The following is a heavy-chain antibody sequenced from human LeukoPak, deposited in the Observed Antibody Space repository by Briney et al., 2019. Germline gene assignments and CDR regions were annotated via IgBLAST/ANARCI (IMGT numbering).Heavy chain of an antibody. CDR3: AAIVGATEHSFDF. D-gene: IGHD1-26*01. Sequence: GGSLRLSCAASGFTFSGYAMHWGRQAPGKGLEWVAVISYDGSNKYYADSVKGRFTISRDNSKNTLYLHMNSLRAEDTAVYYWAAIVGATEHSFDFWGQGTMVTVSS. J-gene: IGHJ3*01. CDR2: ISYDGSNK. V-gene: IGHV3-30-3*02. CDR1: GFTFSGYA.